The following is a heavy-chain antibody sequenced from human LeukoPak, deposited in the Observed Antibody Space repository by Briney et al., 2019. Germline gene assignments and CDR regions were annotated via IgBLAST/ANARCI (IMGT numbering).Heavy chain of an antibody. CDR3: AKDPRLGYWFGELLYYYYYYMDV. J-gene: IGHJ6*03. Sequence: PGGSLRLSCAASGFTFSSHAMSWVRQAPGKGLEWVAVISYDGSNKYYADSVKGRFTISRDNSKNTLYLQMNSLRAEDTAVYYCAKDPRLGYWFGELLYYYYYYMDVWGKGTTVTVSS. D-gene: IGHD3-10*01. V-gene: IGHV3-30*18. CDR2: ISYDGSNK. CDR1: GFTFSSHA.